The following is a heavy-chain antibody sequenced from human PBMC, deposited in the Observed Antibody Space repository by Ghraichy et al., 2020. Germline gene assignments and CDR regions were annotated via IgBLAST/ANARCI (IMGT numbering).Heavy chain of an antibody. J-gene: IGHJ4*01. Sequence: GESLNISCAASGFTFSASAMDWVRQASGKGLEWVGRIRSKANSYATEYAESVKGRFTISRDDSKNTAFLQMNSLKTEDTAVYYCTRHGSSPTYYYDHSGPTPFDYWGQGSLVNVSS. CDR1: GFTFSASA. V-gene: IGHV3-73*01. CDR2: IRSKANSYAT. D-gene: IGHD3-22*01. CDR3: TRHGSSPTYYYDHSGPTPFDY.